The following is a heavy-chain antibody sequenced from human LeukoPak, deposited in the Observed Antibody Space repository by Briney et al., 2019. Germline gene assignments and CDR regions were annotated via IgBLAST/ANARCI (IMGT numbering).Heavy chain of an antibody. V-gene: IGHV1-8*01. CDR2: MNPNSGNT. CDR3: ARGRWELSDGAFDI. J-gene: IGHJ3*02. Sequence: ASVKVSCKASGYTFTSYDINWVRQATGQGLEWMGWMNPNSGNTGYAQKFQGRDTMTRNTSISTAYMELSSLRSEDTAVYYCARGRWELSDGAFDIWGQGTMVTVSS. D-gene: IGHD1-26*01. CDR1: GYTFTSYD.